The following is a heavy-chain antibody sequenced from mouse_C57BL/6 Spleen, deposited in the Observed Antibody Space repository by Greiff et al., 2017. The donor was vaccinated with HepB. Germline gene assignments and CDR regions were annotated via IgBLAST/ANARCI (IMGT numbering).Heavy chain of an antibody. CDR2: INPSTGGT. CDR3: ARKGYYEYFDV. V-gene: IGHV1-42*01. Sequence: EVQLQQSGPELVKPGASVKISCKASGYSFTGYYMNWVKQSPEKSLEWIGEINPSTGGTTYNQKFKAKATLTVDKSSSTAYMQLKSLTSEDSAVYYCARKGYYEYFDVWGTGTTVTVSS. J-gene: IGHJ1*03. D-gene: IGHD2-3*01. CDR1: GYSFTGYY.